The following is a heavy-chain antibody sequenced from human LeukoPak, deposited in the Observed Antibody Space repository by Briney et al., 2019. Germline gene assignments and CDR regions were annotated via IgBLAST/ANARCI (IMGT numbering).Heavy chain of an antibody. CDR1: GFTFSSYG. D-gene: IGHD2-2*01. Sequence: GGSLRLSCAASGFTFSSYGMHWVRQAPGKGLEWVAFIRYDGSNKYYADSVKGRFTISRDNSKNTLYLQMNSLRAEDTAVYYCAKIKVVPAASSRDYWGQGTLVTVSS. CDR2: IRYDGSNK. J-gene: IGHJ4*02. V-gene: IGHV3-30*02. CDR3: AKIKVVPAASSRDY.